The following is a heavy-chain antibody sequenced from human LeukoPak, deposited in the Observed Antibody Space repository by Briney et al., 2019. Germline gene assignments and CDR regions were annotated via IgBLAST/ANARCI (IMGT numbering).Heavy chain of an antibody. V-gene: IGHV4-34*01. D-gene: IGHD3-22*01. CDR3: ARRSSGSFDY. Sequence: SETLSLTCAVYGGSFSGYYWSWIRQPPGKGLEWIGEINHSGSTNYNPSLKSRVTISVDTSKNQFSLKLSSVTAADTAVYYCARRSSGSFDYWGQGTLVTVSS. J-gene: IGHJ4*02. CDR2: INHSGST. CDR1: GGSFSGYY.